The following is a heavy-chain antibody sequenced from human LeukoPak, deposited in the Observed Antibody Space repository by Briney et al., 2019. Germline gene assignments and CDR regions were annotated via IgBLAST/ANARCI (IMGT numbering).Heavy chain of an antibody. J-gene: IGHJ6*02. CDR3: ARVGLWFGEWLSGMDV. CDR2: IIPILGIA. D-gene: IGHD3-10*01. V-gene: IGHV1-69*04. Sequence: EASVKVSCKASGGTFSSYAISWVRQAPGQGLEWMGRIIPILGIANYAQKFQGRVTITADKSTSTAYMELSSLRSEDTAVYYCARVGLWFGEWLSGMDVWGQGTTVTVSS. CDR1: GGTFSSYA.